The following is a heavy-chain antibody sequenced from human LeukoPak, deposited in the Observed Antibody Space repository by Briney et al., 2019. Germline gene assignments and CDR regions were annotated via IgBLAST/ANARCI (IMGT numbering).Heavy chain of an antibody. CDR3: TRAVAGFDY. CDR2: IRSKAYGGTT. Sequence: GGSLRLSCTASGFTFGDYAMSWVRQAPGKGLEWVGFIRSKAYGGTTEYAASVKGRFTISRDDSKSIAYLRMNSLKTEDTAVYYCTRAVAGFDYWGQGTLVTVSS. V-gene: IGHV3-49*04. D-gene: IGHD6-19*01. J-gene: IGHJ4*02. CDR1: GFTFGDYA.